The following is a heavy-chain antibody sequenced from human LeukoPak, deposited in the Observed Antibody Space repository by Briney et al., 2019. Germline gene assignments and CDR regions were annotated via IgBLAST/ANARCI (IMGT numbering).Heavy chain of an antibody. CDR2: IYPSGST. J-gene: IGHJ6*03. V-gene: IGHV4-4*07. CDR1: GGSISSYY. CDR3: ARDCKETPYSSSRVAYYYYYMDV. Sequence: KPSETLSLTCTVSGGSISSYYWSWIRQPAGKGLEWIGRIYPSGSTNYNPSLKSRVTMSVDTSKNQFSLKLSSVTAADTAVYYCARDCKETPYSSSRVAYYYYYMDVWGKGTTVTVSS. D-gene: IGHD6-6*01.